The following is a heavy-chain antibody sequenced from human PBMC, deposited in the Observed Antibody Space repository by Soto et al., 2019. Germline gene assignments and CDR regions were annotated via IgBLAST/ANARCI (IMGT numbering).Heavy chain of an antibody. Sequence: QVQLVQSGAEVKKPGASVRVSCKASGYTFTGYYMHWVRQAPGQGLEWMGWINPKSGGTNYAQKFQGWVTMTRDTSISTVYMELSRLRSDDMAMYYCARGTSTYYDILTEHFDYWGQGTLVTVSS. CDR3: ARGTSTYYDILTEHFDY. V-gene: IGHV1-2*04. D-gene: IGHD3-9*01. J-gene: IGHJ4*02. CDR1: GYTFTGYY. CDR2: INPKSGGT.